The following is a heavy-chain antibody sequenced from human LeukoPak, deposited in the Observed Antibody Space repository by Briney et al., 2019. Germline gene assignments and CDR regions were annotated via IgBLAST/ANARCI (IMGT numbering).Heavy chain of an antibody. Sequence: PGGSLRLSCAASGFTFSSYAMHWVRQAPGKGLEWVAVISYDGSNKYYADSVKGRFTISRDNSKNTLYLQMNSLRAEDTAVYYCARAPQYCSGGSCYAYYYGMDVWGQGTMVTVSS. D-gene: IGHD2-15*01. J-gene: IGHJ6*02. V-gene: IGHV3-30*04. CDR3: ARAPQYCSGGSCYAYYYGMDV. CDR2: ISYDGSNK. CDR1: GFTFSSYA.